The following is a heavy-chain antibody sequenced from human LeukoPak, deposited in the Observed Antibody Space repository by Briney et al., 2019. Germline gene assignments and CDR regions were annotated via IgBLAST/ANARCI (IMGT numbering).Heavy chain of an antibody. V-gene: IGHV3-33*01. CDR2: IWYDGSNK. Sequence: GGSLRLSCAPSGFTFSSFAMHWVRQAPGKGLEWVAVIWYDGSNKYYADSVKGRFTISRDNSKNTLYLQMNSLRAEDTAVYYCARAVPISPAYGDPFFDYWGQGTLVTVSS. D-gene: IGHD4-17*01. CDR3: ARAVPISPAYGDPFFDY. J-gene: IGHJ4*02. CDR1: GFTFSSFA.